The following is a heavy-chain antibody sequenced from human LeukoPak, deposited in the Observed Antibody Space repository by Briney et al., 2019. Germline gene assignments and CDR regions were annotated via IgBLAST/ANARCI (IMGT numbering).Heavy chain of an antibody. V-gene: IGHV1-2*02. CDR2: INPNSGGT. CDR1: GYTFTGYY. D-gene: IGHD3-22*01. Sequence: GASVKVSCKASGYTFTGYYMHWVRQAPGQGLEWMGWINPNSGGTNYAQKFQGRVTMTRDTSISTAYMDLSRLRSDDTAVYYCARDRYYDXTGCDYWGQGTLVTVSS. J-gene: IGHJ4*02. CDR3: ARDRYYDXTGCDY.